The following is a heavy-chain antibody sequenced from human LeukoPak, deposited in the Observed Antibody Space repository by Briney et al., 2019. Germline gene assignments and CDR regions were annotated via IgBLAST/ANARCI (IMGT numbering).Heavy chain of an antibody. CDR2: ISYDGSNK. CDR1: GFTFSSYG. CDR3: AKGSSSSWYFDY. Sequence: GGSLRLSCAASGFTFSSYGMHWVRQAPGKGLEWVAVISYDGSNKYYADSVKGRFTISRDNSKNTLYLQMNSLRAEDTAVYYCAKGSSSSWYFDYWGQGTLVTVSS. V-gene: IGHV3-30*18. D-gene: IGHD6-13*01. J-gene: IGHJ4*02.